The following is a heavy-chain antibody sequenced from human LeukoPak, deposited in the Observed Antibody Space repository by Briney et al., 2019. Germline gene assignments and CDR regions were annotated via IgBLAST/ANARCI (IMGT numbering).Heavy chain of an antibody. Sequence: SVKVSCKASGYTFTGYYMHWVRQAPGQGLEWMGGIIPIFGTANYAQKFQDRVTITADKSTSTAYMELSSLRSEDTAVYYCARGHFSNYGYWFDPWGQGTLVTVSS. CDR1: GYTFTGYY. J-gene: IGHJ5*02. V-gene: IGHV1-69*06. D-gene: IGHD4-11*01. CDR2: IIPIFGTA. CDR3: ARGHFSNYGYWFDP.